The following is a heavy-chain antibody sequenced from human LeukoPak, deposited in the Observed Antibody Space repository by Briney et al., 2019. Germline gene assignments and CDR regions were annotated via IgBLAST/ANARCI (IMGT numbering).Heavy chain of an antibody. CDR2: IYETGST. CDR1: GGSISSSTHY. J-gene: IGHJ5*02. CDR3: ARRYSSSPFNYFDP. Sequence: SETLSLTCTVSGGSISSSTHYWGWVRQPPGKGLEWIGSIYETGSTYYNPSLKSRVTVSVDTSKNQFSLKLSSVTAADTAVYYCARRYSSSPFNYFDPWGQGTLVTVSS. D-gene: IGHD6-6*01. V-gene: IGHV4-39*01.